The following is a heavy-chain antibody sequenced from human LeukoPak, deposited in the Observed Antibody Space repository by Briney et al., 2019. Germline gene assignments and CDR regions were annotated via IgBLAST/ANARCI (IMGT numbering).Heavy chain of an antibody. CDR3: ASPPEGWEPTWAFDI. J-gene: IGHJ3*02. CDR1: GGTSSSYA. Sequence: SVKVSCKASGGTSSSYAISWVRQAPGQGLEWMGRIIPILGIANYAQKFQGSVTITADKSTSTAYMELSSLRSEDTAVYYCASPPEGWEPTWAFDIWGQGTMVTVSS. V-gene: IGHV1-69*04. CDR2: IIPILGIA. D-gene: IGHD1-26*01.